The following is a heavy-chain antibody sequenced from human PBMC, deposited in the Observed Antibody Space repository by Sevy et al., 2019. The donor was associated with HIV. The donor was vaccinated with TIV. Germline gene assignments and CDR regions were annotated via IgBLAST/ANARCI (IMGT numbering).Heavy chain of an antibody. D-gene: IGHD1-26*01. Sequence: GGSLRLSCAASGFTFSSYGMHWVRQAPGKGLEWVAVIWYDGSNKYYADSVKGRFTISRDNSKNTLYLQMNSLRAEDTAVYYCARDSRETQDAFDIWGQGTMVTVSS. CDR2: IWYDGSNK. J-gene: IGHJ3*02. CDR1: GFTFSSYG. V-gene: IGHV3-33*01. CDR3: ARDSRETQDAFDI.